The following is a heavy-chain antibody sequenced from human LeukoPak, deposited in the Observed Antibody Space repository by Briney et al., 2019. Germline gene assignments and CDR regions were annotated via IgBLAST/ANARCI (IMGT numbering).Heavy chain of an antibody. D-gene: IGHD4-17*01. CDR2: IIPIFGTA. V-gene: IGHV1-69*13. Sequence: ASVKVSCKASGYTFTGYYMHWVRQAPGQGLEWMGGIIPIFGTANYAQKFQGRVTITADESTSTAYMELSSLRSEDTAVYYCARGRWYASDYGDYEYGYWGQGTLVTVSS. CDR1: GYTFTGYY. J-gene: IGHJ4*02. CDR3: ARGRWYASDYGDYEYGY.